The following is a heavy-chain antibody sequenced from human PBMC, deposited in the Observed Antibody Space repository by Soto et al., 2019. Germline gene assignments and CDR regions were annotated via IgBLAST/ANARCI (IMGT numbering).Heavy chain of an antibody. CDR3: ARDYGVAFDI. V-gene: IGHV1-2*02. J-gene: IGHJ3*02. Sequence: SVKVSCKDSGYSLTGNYMHWVRQAPGQGLEWMGWINPNSGGTNYAQKFQGRVTMTTDTSMSTAYMELRSLRSDDTAVYYCARDYGVAFDIWGQGTMVTVSS. D-gene: IGHD4-17*01. CDR2: INPNSGGT. CDR1: GYSLTGNY.